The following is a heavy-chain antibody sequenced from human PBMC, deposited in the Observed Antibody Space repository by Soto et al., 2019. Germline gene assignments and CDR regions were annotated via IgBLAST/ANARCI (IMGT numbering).Heavy chain of an antibody. V-gene: IGHV1-69*02. CDR1: GGTFSSYT. CDR3: ARRLVATQTNCFDP. J-gene: IGHJ5*02. Sequence: SVKVSCKASGGTFSSYTISWVRQAPGQGLEWMGRIIPILGIANYAQKFQGRVTITADKSTSTAYMELSSLRSEDTAVYYCARRLVATQTNCFDPWGQGTLVTLSS. CDR2: IIPILGIA. D-gene: IGHD5-12*01.